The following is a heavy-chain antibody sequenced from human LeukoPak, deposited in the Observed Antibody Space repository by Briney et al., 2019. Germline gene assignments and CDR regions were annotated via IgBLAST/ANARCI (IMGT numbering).Heavy chain of an antibody. Sequence: GGSLRLSCAASGFTFSSYWMHWVRQAPGKGLEWVAVISYDGSNKYYADSVKGRFTISRDNSKNTLYLQMNSLRAEDTAVYYCARFPSSGWTRGYFQHWGQGTLVTVSS. V-gene: IGHV3-30*03. CDR2: ISYDGSNK. CDR1: GFTFSSYW. J-gene: IGHJ1*01. CDR3: ARFPSSGWTRGYFQH. D-gene: IGHD6-19*01.